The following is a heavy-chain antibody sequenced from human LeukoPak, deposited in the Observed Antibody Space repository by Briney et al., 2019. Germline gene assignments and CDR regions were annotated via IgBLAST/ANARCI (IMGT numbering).Heavy chain of an antibody. CDR1: GFTFSSYA. Sequence: GGSLRLSCAASGFTFSSYAMSWVRQAPGKGLEWVSALSGSGGSTYYADSVKGRFTSSRDNSKNTLYLQMNSLRAEDTAVYYCAKAPYSGSSPYFDYWGQGTLVTVSS. CDR3: AKAPYSGSSPYFDY. CDR2: LSGSGGST. V-gene: IGHV3-23*01. J-gene: IGHJ4*02. D-gene: IGHD1-26*01.